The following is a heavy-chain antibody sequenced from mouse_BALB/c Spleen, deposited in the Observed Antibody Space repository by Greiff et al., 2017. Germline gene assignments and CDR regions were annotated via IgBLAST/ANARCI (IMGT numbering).Heavy chain of an antibody. D-gene: IGHD1-1*01. Sequence: VQLKESGPELVKPGASVKISCKASGYSFTGYYMHWVKQSHVKSLEWIGRINPYNGATSYNQNFKDKASLTVDKSSSTAYMELHSLTSEDSAVYYCARDYDSSYGFAYWGQGTLVTVSA. CDR2: INPYNGAT. CDR3: ARDYDSSYGFAY. CDR1: GYSFTGYY. J-gene: IGHJ3*01. V-gene: IGHV1-31*01.